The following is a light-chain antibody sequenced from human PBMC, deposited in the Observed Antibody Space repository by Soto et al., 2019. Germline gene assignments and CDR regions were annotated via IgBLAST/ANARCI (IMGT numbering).Light chain of an antibody. V-gene: IGKV3-11*01. CDR3: HERSIPTN. Sequence: SGLPQPPRTLSLSPAARAPLPCRASQSINNYLAWYQQKPRQAPRLLIYDASNGATGAAARFSSSGSGTDFILTINREAPEDLAVYCCHERSIPTNFGQGTRLEI. CDR1: QSINNY. J-gene: IGKJ5*01. CDR2: DAS.